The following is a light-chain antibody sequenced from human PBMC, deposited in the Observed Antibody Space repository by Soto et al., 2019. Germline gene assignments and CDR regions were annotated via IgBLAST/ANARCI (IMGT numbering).Light chain of an antibody. CDR3: QQYNSYSGT. CDR1: QSVGSN. V-gene: IGKV3-15*01. J-gene: IGKJ1*01. Sequence: EIVMTQSTATLSVSPGERVTLSCRARQSVGSNLAWYQQKPGQAPRLLIYGASTRATGIPARFSGSGSGTEFTLTISSLQPDDFATYYCQQYNSYSGTFGQGTKVDIK. CDR2: GAS.